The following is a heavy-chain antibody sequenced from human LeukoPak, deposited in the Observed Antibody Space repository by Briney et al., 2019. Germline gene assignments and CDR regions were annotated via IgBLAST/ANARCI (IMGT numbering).Heavy chain of an antibody. J-gene: IGHJ4*02. CDR3: ASIYGHYFDY. CDR2: IYYSGST. D-gene: IGHD2-2*02. V-gene: IGHV4-59*01. CDR1: GDSISSYY. Sequence: SETLSLTCTVSGDSISSYYWSWIRQPPGKGLEWIGYIYYSGSTNYNPSLKSRVTISVDTSKNQFSLKLSSVTAADTAVYYCASIYGHYFDYWGQGTLVTVSS.